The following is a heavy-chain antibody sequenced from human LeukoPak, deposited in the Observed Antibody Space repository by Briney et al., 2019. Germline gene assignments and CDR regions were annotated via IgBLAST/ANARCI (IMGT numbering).Heavy chain of an antibody. CDR1: GFIYSSYA. Sequence: GVSVSLPCAVCGFIYSSYAMRWVRQARGKGRVGVSAISSSGGNTYYVDSVKGRFTVSRENSKNTLYLQMNNLTAEDTARYHCATQIGHCSGGSGYFDHWGQGTLVTASS. J-gene: IGHJ4*02. D-gene: IGHD2-15*01. V-gene: IGHV3-23*01. CDR2: ISSSGGNT. CDR3: ATQIGHCSGGSGYFDH.